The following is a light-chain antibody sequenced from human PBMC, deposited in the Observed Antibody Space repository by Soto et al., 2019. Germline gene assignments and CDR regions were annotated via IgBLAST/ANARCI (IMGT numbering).Light chain of an antibody. CDR1: SSDVGGYDY. Sequence: QSALPQPASVARSPGQSITISCTGTSSDVGGYDYVSWYQQHPGKAPKLMIYEVANRASGVSNRFSGSKSGNTASLTISGLQAEDETDYYCSSYTSSTTRVFGTGTKVTVL. CDR3: SSYTSSTTRV. J-gene: IGLJ1*01. CDR2: EVA. V-gene: IGLV2-14*01.